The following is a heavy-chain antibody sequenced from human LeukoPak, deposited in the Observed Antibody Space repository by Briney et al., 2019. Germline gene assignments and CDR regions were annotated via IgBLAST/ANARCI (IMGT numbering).Heavy chain of an antibody. CDR3: ARAYYYDSSGYGYYYGMDV. D-gene: IGHD3-22*01. V-gene: IGHV4-34*01. J-gene: IGHJ6*02. CDR2: INHSGST. Sequence: SETLSLTCAVYGGSFSGYYWSWIRQPPGKGLEWIGEINHSGSTNYNPSLKSRVTISVDTSKNQFSLKLSSVTAADTAVYYCARAYYYDSSGYGYYYGMDVWGQGTTVTVSS. CDR1: GGSFSGYY.